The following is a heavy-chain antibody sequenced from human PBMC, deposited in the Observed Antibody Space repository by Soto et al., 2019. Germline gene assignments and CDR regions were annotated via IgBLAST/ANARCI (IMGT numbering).Heavy chain of an antibody. D-gene: IGHD2-21*01. CDR2: MNPDGSEQ. CDR3: TRDLNHDCGP. Sequence: EVHLVESGGALVQPGGSLRLSCAASEFTFSDYWMTWVRQTPGKGLEGVANMNPDGSEQYYLDSVKGRFTISRDNAKNSRYLQMNNLRGEDTAVYYCTRDLNHDCGPWGQGTQVIVSS. J-gene: IGHJ5*02. CDR1: EFTFSDYW. V-gene: IGHV3-7*04.